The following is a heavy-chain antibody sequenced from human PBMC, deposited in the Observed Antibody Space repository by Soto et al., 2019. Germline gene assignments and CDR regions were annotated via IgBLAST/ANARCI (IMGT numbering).Heavy chain of an antibody. J-gene: IGHJ4*02. CDR2: ISYDGSNK. V-gene: IGHV3-30-3*01. CDR3: ARDALYFGVGTNYFDY. D-gene: IGHD3-3*01. Sequence: GGSLRLSCAASGFTFSSYAMHWVRQAPGKGLEWVAVISYDGSNKYYADSVKGRFTISRDNSKNTLYLQMNSLRAEDTAVYYCARDALYFGVGTNYFDYWGQGTLVTVSS. CDR1: GFTFSSYA.